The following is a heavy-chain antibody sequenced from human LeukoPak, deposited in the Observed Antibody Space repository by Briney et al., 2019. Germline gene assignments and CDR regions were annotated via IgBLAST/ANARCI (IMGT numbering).Heavy chain of an antibody. CDR2: TFYRSTWYN. V-gene: IGHV6-1*01. CDR3: ARASSSWYVGDYFDH. D-gene: IGHD6-13*01. J-gene: IGHJ4*02. Sequence: SQTLSLTCAISGDSVSSNSAAWNWIRLSPSRGLEWLGRTFYRSTWYNDYSESVKSRITINPYTSENQFSLHLNSLTPEDTAVYYCARASSSWYVGDYFDHWGQGTQVTVSS. CDR1: GDSVSSNSAA.